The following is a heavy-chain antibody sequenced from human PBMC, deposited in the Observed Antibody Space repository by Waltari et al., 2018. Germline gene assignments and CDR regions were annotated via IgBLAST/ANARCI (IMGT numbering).Heavy chain of an antibody. J-gene: IGHJ4*02. V-gene: IGHV3-30*01. CDR3: ARGVDLGY. D-gene: IGHD2-15*01. CDR1: GFTFSGYA. Sequence: QVQLVESGGGVVQPGGSLRLSCSASGFTFSGYAMHWVRQAPGKGLEWVAVISYDGSNKYYADSVKGRFTNSRDNSKNTLYLQMNSLRAEDTAVYYWARGVDLGYWGQGTLVTVSS. CDR2: ISYDGSNK.